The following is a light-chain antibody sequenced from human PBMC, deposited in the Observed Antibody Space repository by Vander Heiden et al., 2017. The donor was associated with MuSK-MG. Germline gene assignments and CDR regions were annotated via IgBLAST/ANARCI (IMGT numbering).Light chain of an antibody. Sequence: DIVMTQSPDSLAVCLGERATINCKSSQSVLYSSNNNNYLAWYQQKPGQAPKLLIYWASTRESGVPDRFSGSGSGTDFTLTISSLQAEDVAVYYCQQCNSPRTFGQGTKLEI. J-gene: IGKJ2*01. CDR3: QQCNSPRT. V-gene: IGKV4-1*01. CDR2: WAS. CDR1: QSVLYSSNNNNY.